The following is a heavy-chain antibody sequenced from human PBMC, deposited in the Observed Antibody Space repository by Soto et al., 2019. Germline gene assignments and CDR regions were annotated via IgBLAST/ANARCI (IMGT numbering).Heavy chain of an antibody. CDR3: AREAWKFVQPLYFDX. CDR1: GYSFSTYW. D-gene: IGHD1-1*01. Sequence: RESLKISCKASGYSFSTYWIGWVRQLPGKGLECMGIIYHGDYDTRYNQSFQGKVKISIETSITNDYLQWSSLRASDTAMYYCAREAWKFVQPLYFDXWGQGSLVNV. V-gene: IGHV5-51*01. CDR2: IYHGDYDT. J-gene: IGHJ4*02.